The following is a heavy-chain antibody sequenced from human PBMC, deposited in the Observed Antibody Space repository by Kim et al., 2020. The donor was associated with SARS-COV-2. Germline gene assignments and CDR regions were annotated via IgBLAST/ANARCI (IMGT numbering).Heavy chain of an antibody. V-gene: IGHV3-74*01. CDR1: GFTFKNYW. CDR2: ISGDGTKS. D-gene: IGHD2-2*01. J-gene: IGHJ3*01. Sequence: GGSLRLSCAASGFTFKNYWMYWVRQVPGKGLVWVSRISGDGTKSDNADSVRGRFTIARDNAKNTVSLQMNSLTEDDTAMYYCSRSRFRLSTCRGFDPFDLWGQGTMVTVSS. CDR3: SRSRFRLSTCRGFDPFDL.